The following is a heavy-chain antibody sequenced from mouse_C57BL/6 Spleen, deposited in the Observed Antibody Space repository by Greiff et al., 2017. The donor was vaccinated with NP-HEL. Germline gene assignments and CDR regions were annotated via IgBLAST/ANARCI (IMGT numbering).Heavy chain of an antibody. Sequence: EVKLMESGPELVKPGASVKISCKASGYSFTDYNMNWVKQSNGKSLEWIGVINPNYGTTSYNQKFKGKATLTVDQSSSTAYMQLNSLTSEDSAVYYCASGASPSGNYAMDYWGQGTSVTVSS. CDR1: GYSFTDYN. CDR2: INPNYGTT. D-gene: IGHD3-2*02. CDR3: ASGASPSGNYAMDY. V-gene: IGHV1-39*01. J-gene: IGHJ4*01.